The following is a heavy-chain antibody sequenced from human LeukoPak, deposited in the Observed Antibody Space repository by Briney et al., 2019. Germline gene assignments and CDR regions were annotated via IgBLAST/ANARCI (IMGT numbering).Heavy chain of an antibody. D-gene: IGHD3-9*01. V-gene: IGHV1-8*02. J-gene: IGHJ6*02. Sequence: ASVKVSCKASGYTFTGYYMHWVRQAPGQGLEWMGWINPNSGNTGYAQKFQGRVTMTRNTSISTAYMELSSLRSEDTAVYYCARGPVLRYFDWLPRYYYYYGMDVWGQGTTVTVSS. CDR3: ARGPVLRYFDWLPRYYYYYGMDV. CDR2: INPNSGNT. CDR1: GYTFTGYY.